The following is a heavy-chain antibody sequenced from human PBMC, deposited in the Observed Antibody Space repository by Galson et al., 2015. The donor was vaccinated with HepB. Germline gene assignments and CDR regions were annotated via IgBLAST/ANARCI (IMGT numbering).Heavy chain of an antibody. CDR3: ARGPSTRGYSGYDSYYFDY. J-gene: IGHJ4*02. V-gene: IGHV4-39*07. D-gene: IGHD5-12*01. CDR1: GGSISSSSYY. Sequence: ETLSLTCTVSGGSISSSSYYWGWIRQPPGKGLEWIGSIYYSGSTYYNPSLKSRVTISVDTSKNQFSLKLSSVTAADTAVYYCARGPSTRGYSGYDSYYFDYWGQGTLVTVSS. CDR2: IYYSGST.